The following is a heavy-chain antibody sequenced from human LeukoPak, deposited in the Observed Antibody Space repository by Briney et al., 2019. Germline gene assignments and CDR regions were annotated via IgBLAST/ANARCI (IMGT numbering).Heavy chain of an antibody. Sequence: GGSLRLSCAASGFTFSGYSMNWVRQAPGKGLEWVSYISPSSSTMYYADSVKGRFTISRDNGENSLYLQMNSLRDEDTAVYYCARDGGRDSTYWYYYWGQGTLVTVSS. D-gene: IGHD6-13*01. CDR2: ISPSSSTM. J-gene: IGHJ4*02. CDR3: ARDGGRDSTYWYYY. CDR1: GFTFSGYS. V-gene: IGHV3-48*02.